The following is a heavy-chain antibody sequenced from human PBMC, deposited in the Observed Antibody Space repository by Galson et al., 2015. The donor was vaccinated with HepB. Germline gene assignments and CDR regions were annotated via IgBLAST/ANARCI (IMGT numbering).Heavy chain of an antibody. J-gene: IGHJ5*02. CDR3: AKRDHLWGDWFDP. CDR1: GFTFDDYA. D-gene: IGHD3-16*01. V-gene: IGHV3-9*01. CDR2: ISWNSGSI. Sequence: SLRLSCAASGFTFDDYAMHWVRQAPGKGLEWVSGISWNSGSIGYADSVKGRFTISRDNAKNSLYLQMNSLRAEDTALYYCAKRDHLWGDWFDPWGQGTLVTVSS.